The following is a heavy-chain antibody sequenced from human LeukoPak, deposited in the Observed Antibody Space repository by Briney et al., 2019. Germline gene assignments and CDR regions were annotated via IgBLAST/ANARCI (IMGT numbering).Heavy chain of an antibody. CDR1: GFTFSSYW. D-gene: IGHD1-14*01. CDR3: ARTLRLGTPRAFDI. V-gene: IGHV3-7*05. Sequence: GGSLRLSCVVSGFTFSSYWMHWVRQAPGKGLEWVANIHEDGSDKYYVDSVKGRFTISRDNAKNSLYLQMNSLRAEDTALYYCARTLRLGTPRAFDIWGRGTMVTVSS. J-gene: IGHJ3*02. CDR2: IHEDGSDK.